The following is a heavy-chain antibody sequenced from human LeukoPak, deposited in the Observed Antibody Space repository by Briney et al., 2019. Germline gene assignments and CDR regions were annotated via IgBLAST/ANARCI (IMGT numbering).Heavy chain of an antibody. V-gene: IGHV4-39*07. CDR3: ARDRGYSYGYVYYYYYMDV. CDR2: IYYSGST. CDR1: GGSISSSSYY. D-gene: IGHD5-18*01. J-gene: IGHJ6*03. Sequence: PSETLSLTCTVSGGSISSSSYYWGWIRQPPWKGLEWIGSIYYSGSTYYNPSLKSRVTISVDTSKNQFSLKLSSVTAADTAVYYCARDRGYSYGYVYYYYYMDVWGKGTTVTVSS.